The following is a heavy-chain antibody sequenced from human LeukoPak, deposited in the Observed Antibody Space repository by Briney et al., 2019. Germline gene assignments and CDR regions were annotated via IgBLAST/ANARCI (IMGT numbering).Heavy chain of an antibody. CDR1: GCSLIRSSYY. V-gene: IGHV4-39*01. D-gene: IGHD6-19*01. Sequence: SGTLSLTCTVSGCSLIRSSYYRGWLRQPPGKGLEWIGCIYYSASTYYNPSLKSPVTISVDTSKNQFSLKLSSVTAADTAVYYCAISAVAGTGFDYWGQGTLVTVSS. J-gene: IGHJ4*02. CDR3: AISAVAGTGFDY. CDR2: IYYSAST.